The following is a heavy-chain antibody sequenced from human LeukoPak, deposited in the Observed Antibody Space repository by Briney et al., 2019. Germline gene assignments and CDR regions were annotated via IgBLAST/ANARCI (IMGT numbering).Heavy chain of an antibody. CDR2: MNPNSGNT. CDR1: GYTFSSYD. V-gene: IGHV1-8*01. Sequence: ASVKASCKASGYTFSSYDINWVRQATGQGLEWLGRMNPNSGNTDCAQRFQGRVTMTRNTSISTAYMELSSLTSDDTAVYYCARQRGYTYVDYWGQGTLVTVSS. CDR3: ARQRGYTYVDY. J-gene: IGHJ4*02. D-gene: IGHD5-18*01.